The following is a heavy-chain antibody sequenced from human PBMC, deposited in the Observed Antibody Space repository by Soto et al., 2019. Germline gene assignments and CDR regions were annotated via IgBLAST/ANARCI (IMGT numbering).Heavy chain of an antibody. Sequence: ASVKVSCKASGYTFTGYYMHWVRQAPGQGLEWMGWINPNSGGTNYAQKFQGWVTMTRDTSISTAYMELRRLRSDDTAVYYCARAGYYYYYGMDVWGQGTTVTVS. V-gene: IGHV1-2*04. J-gene: IGHJ6*02. CDR2: INPNSGGT. CDR3: ARAGYYYYYGMDV. CDR1: GYTFTGYY.